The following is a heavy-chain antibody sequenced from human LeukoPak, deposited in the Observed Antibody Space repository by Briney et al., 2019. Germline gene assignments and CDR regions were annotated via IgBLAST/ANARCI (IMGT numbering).Heavy chain of an antibody. J-gene: IGHJ5*02. Sequence: ASVNVSRKASGHTFTTYYVHLVRQAPGQGLEWMGVINPSGDGTNYPQRFQGRVTLTRDTSTSTVYMELSSLRSEDTAIYYCAKETPNTGWFDPWGQGTLVTVSS. D-gene: IGHD1-14*01. V-gene: IGHV1-46*01. CDR2: INPSGDGT. CDR3: AKETPNTGWFDP. CDR1: GHTFTTYY.